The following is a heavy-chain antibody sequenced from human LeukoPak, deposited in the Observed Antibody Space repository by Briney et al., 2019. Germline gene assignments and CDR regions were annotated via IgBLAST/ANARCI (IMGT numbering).Heavy chain of an antibody. Sequence: SETLSLTCTVSGGSISSGSYYWGWIRQPPGKGLEWIGSIYYSGSTYYNPSLKSRVTISVDTSKNQFSLKLSSVTAADTAVYYCARDEKWELRKGYFDYWGQGTLVTVSS. J-gene: IGHJ4*02. CDR1: GGSISSGSYY. V-gene: IGHV4-39*07. CDR2: IYYSGST. CDR3: ARDEKWELRKGYFDY. D-gene: IGHD1-26*01.